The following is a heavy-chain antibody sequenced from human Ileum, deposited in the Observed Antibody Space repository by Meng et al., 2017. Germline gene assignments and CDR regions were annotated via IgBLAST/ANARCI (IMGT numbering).Heavy chain of an antibody. D-gene: IGHD1-1*01. CDR1: GCSISSGGYY. CDR2: IYDSGST. J-gene: IGHJ4*02. CDR3: ARGGTAYFDY. V-gene: IGHV4-31*03. Sequence: QAQLQESGPGLVKTSQTLSPTCTVSGCSISSGGYYWSWIRQHPGKGLEWIGYIYDSGSTYYNTSLKSRIAISGDTSKNQFSLNLSSVTAADTAVYYCARGGTAYFDYWGQGTLVTVSS.